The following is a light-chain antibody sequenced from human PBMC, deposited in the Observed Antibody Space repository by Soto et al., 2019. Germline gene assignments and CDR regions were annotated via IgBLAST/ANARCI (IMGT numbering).Light chain of an antibody. V-gene: IGLV3-1*01. CDR1: GLGDRY. CDR3: QAWDGRTGV. Sequence: SYELTQPPSMSVFPGQTATITCSGDGLGDRYTCWYQQRPGQAPVLVINQDNKRPSGIPERFSGSNSGNTATLTISGTQPLDEAAYYCQAWDGRTGVFGTGTKVTVL. CDR2: QDN. J-gene: IGLJ1*01.